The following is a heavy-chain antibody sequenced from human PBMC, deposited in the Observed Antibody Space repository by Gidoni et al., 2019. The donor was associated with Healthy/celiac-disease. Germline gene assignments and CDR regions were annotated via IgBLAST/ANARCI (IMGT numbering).Heavy chain of an antibody. Sequence: EVQLVESGGGLVQPGGSLKLPCAASGFTFSGSAMHWVRQASGKGLEWVGRIRSKANSYATAYAASVKGRFTISRDDSKNTAYLQMNSLKTEDTAVYYCTRRQYDSSENWGQGTLVTVSS. V-gene: IGHV3-73*02. J-gene: IGHJ4*02. CDR2: IRSKANSYAT. CDR3: TRRQYDSSEN. CDR1: GFTFSGSA. D-gene: IGHD3-22*01.